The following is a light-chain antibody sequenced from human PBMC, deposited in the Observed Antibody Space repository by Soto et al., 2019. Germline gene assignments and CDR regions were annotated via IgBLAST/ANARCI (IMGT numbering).Light chain of an antibody. J-gene: IGLJ2*01. Sequence: QSALTQPASVSVSPGQSITISCTGTSSDVGGYNYVSWYQQHPGKAPKLMIYDVSNQPSGVSKRFSGSKSGNTASLTISGLQAEDEADYYCISYTSSSPVVFGGGTKLTVL. CDR1: SSDVGGYNY. CDR2: DVS. V-gene: IGLV2-14*01. CDR3: ISYTSSSPVV.